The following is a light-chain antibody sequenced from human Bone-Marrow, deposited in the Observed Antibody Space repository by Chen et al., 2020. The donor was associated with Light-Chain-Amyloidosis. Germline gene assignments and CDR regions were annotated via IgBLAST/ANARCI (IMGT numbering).Light chain of an antibody. CDR1: QSVRSS. V-gene: IGKV3-11*01. CDR3: QQYNNWPRL. Sequence: EIVLTQSPATLSLSPGERATLSCRASQSVRSSLAWYQQKPGQAPRLLIYDASNRATVIPARFSGSGSGTDFTLTISSLEPEDFAVYYCQQYNNWPRLFGQGTKLEIK. CDR2: DAS. J-gene: IGKJ2*01.